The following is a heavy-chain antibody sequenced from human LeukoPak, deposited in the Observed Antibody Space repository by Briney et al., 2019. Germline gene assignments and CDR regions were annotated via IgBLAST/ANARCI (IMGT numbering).Heavy chain of an antibody. J-gene: IGHJ4*02. CDR1: GFTFSISW. CDR3: AKVQYSTSPRSYYIEY. Sequence: PGGSLRLSCAASGFTFSISWMSWVRQAPGKGLEWVANIKQDGSVKYYVGSVKGRFTVSRDNAENSLYLQMNSLRVEDTAVYYCAKVQYSTSPRSYYIEYWGQGTLVTVSS. V-gene: IGHV3-7*01. CDR2: IKQDGSVK. D-gene: IGHD6-13*01.